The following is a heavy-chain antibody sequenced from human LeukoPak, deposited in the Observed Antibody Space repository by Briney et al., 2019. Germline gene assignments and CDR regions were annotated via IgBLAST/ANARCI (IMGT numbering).Heavy chain of an antibody. D-gene: IGHD2-2*01. J-gene: IGHJ5*02. CDR1: GYTFTSYG. CDR2: ISAYNGNT. CDR3: ARGDLWMYQLTYRFDP. V-gene: IGHV1-18*01. Sequence: ASVKVSCKASGYTFTSYGISWVRQAPGQGLEWMGWISAYNGNTNYAQKLQGRVTMTTDTSTSTAYMELRSLRSDDTAVYYCARGDLWMYQLTYRFDPWGQGTLVTVSS.